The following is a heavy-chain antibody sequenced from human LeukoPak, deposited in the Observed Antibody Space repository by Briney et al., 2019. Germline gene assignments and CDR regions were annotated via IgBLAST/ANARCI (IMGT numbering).Heavy chain of an antibody. Sequence: GGSLRLSCAASGFTFSSYWMSWVRQAPGKGLEWVANIKQDGSEKYYVDSVKGRFTISRDNAKNSLYLQMNSLRAEDAAVYYCARDSDPNSFDPWGQGTLVTVSS. J-gene: IGHJ5*02. CDR2: IKQDGSEK. D-gene: IGHD3-10*01. CDR3: ARDSDPNSFDP. V-gene: IGHV3-7*01. CDR1: GFTFSSYW.